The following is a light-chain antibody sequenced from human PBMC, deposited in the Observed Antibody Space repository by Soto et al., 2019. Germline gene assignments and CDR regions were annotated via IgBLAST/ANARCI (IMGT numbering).Light chain of an antibody. CDR2: AAS. V-gene: IGKV1-39*01. Sequence: DIQLTQSPSFLSASVGDRVTITCRASQGISSYLAWYQQKPGKAPKLLIYAASSLQSGVPSRFSGSRSGTDFTLTISSLQPEDFAAYYCQQSYSWTFGQGTKVDIK. J-gene: IGKJ1*01. CDR1: QGISSY. CDR3: QQSYSWT.